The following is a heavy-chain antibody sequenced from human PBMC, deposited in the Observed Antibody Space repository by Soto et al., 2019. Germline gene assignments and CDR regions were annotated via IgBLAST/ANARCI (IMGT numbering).Heavy chain of an antibody. D-gene: IGHD3-22*01. CDR3: ARGLYYYDSSGYWGY. CDR2: ITTNGATT. V-gene: IGHV3-23*01. Sequence: GGSLRLSCAASGFGFSNCAMTWVRQAPGKGLEWVSSITTNGATTYYADSVKGRFTISRDNSKNSLYLQMNSLRDEDTAVYYCARGLYYYDSSGYWGYWGQGT. J-gene: IGHJ4*02. CDR1: GFGFSNCA.